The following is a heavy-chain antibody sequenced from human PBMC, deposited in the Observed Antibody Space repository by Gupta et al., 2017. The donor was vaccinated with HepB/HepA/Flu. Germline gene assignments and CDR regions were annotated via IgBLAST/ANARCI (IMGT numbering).Heavy chain of an antibody. V-gene: IGHV3-7*01. D-gene: IGHD6-25*01. CDR1: GFTFSSYS. CDR3: ERQRYNYMDV. J-gene: IGHJ6*03. CDR2: IKKDGSEK. Sequence: GGGLVQPGGSLRLSCAASGFTFSSYSMIWVRQVPGKGLEWVANIKKDGSEKKYVGSVRGRFIISRDNAKNSLFLQMDSLRVEDTDVSYCERQRYNYMDVWGKGTTVTVSS.